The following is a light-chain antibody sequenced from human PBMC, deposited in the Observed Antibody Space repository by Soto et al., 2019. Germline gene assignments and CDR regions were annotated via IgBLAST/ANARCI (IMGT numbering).Light chain of an antibody. V-gene: IGKV1-6*01. CDR3: LQDYNDPRT. Sequence: AIQMTQSPSSLSASVGDRVTITCRASQGIRNDLSWYQQKPGEAPKLLIYAASSLQSGVPSMFSGSVSGTDFTLTISSLQPEDFATYYCLQDYNDPRTFGQGTKVDIK. J-gene: IGKJ1*01. CDR1: QGIRND. CDR2: AAS.